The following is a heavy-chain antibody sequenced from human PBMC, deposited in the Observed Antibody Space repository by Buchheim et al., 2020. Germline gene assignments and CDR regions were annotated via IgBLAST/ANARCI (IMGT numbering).Heavy chain of an antibody. Sequence: EVQLVESGGGLVQPGGSLRLSCAASGFAFSSYWMHWVRQAPGKGLVWVSRINSDGSSTSYADSVKGRFTISRDNAKNTLYLQMNSLRAEDTAVYYCARDHVVTFYGDYGGLNWYFDLWGRGTL. CDR1: GFAFSSYW. D-gene: IGHD4-17*01. V-gene: IGHV3-74*01. CDR2: INSDGSST. CDR3: ARDHVVTFYGDYGGLNWYFDL. J-gene: IGHJ2*01.